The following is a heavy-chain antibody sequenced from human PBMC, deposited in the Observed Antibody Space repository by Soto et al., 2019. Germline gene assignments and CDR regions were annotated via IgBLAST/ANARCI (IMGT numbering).Heavy chain of an antibody. J-gene: IGHJ4*02. CDR3: ATQLKRLDQRIAFDY. CDR1: GYTFTSYG. Sequence: GASVKVSCKASGYTFTSYGISWVRQAPGQGLEWMGWISAYNGNTNYAQKLQGRVTMTTDASTSTAYMELRSLRSDDTAVYYCATQLKRLDQRIAFDYWGQGTLVTVSS. CDR2: ISAYNGNT. V-gene: IGHV1-18*04. D-gene: IGHD1-1*01.